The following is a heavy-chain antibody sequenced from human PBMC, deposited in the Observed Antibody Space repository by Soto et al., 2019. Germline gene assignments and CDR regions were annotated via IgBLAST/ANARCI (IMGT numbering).Heavy chain of an antibody. CDR3: ITAPLR. J-gene: IGHJ4*02. CDR2: IRGQGAGGTA. Sequence: QLVESGGGFVKPGMSLRLTCAASGFTFSNAWMTCVRQAPGKGLERVGLIRGQGAGGTADYAAPVRGRFTISRDDSQNLVFLHMDNMPPEDTAVYYCITAPLRWGQGTLVTVSS. V-gene: IGHV3-15*01. CDR1: GFTFSNAW.